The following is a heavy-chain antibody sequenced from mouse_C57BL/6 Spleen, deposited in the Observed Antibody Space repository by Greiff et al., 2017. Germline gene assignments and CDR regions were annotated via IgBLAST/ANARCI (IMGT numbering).Heavy chain of an antibody. D-gene: IGHD2-3*01. V-gene: IGHV1-59*01. Sequence: VQLQQSGAELVRPGTSVKLSCKASGYTFTSYWMHWVKQRPGHGLEWIGVIYPSGSYTNYNQKFKGKATLTADTSSSTAYMQLSSLTSEDSAIYYGARGDDGYQGAMDYWGQGTSVTVSS. CDR1: GYTFTSYW. J-gene: IGHJ4*01. CDR2: IYPSGSYT. CDR3: ARGDDGYQGAMDY.